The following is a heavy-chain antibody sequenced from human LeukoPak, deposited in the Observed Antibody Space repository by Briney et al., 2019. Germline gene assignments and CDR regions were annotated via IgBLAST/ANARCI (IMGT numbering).Heavy chain of an antibody. V-gene: IGHV3-7*03. J-gene: IGHJ4*02. D-gene: IGHD3-3*01. CDR1: GFTFGKYR. CDR2: IKLDGSEK. Sequence: GGSLRLSCVASGFTFGKYRMSWVRQAPGKGLEWVANIKLDGSEKNYVDSVKGRFTISRDNTKNSLYPQMNSLRVEDTAVFYCARDQYDTWSRRGNFDSWGQGTLVIVSS. CDR3: ARDQYDTWSRRGNFDS.